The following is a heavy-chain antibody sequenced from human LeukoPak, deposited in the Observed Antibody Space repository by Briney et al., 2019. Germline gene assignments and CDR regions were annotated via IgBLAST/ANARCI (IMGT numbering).Heavy chain of an antibody. Sequence: GGSLGLSCAASGFTFSSYAMHWVRQAPGKGLEWVAVISYDGSNKYYADSVKGRFTISRDNSKNTLYLQMNSLRAEDTAVYYCAREYYYDSSGYSLDYWGQGTLVTVSS. D-gene: IGHD3-22*01. CDR2: ISYDGSNK. J-gene: IGHJ4*02. CDR1: GFTFSSYA. V-gene: IGHV3-30*04. CDR3: AREYYYDSSGYSLDY.